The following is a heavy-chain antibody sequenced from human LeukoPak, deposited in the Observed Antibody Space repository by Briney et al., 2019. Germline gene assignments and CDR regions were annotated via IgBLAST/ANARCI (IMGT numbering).Heavy chain of an antibody. V-gene: IGHV4-4*07. CDR2: IYTSGST. CDR3: ARIRGLLWFGEYKGWFDP. J-gene: IGHJ5*02. CDR1: GGSISSYY. D-gene: IGHD3-10*01. Sequence: SETLSLTCTVSGGSISSYYWSWIRQPAGKGLEWIGRIYTSGSTNYNPSLKSRVTISVDTSKNQFSLKLSSVTAADTAVYYCARIRGLLWFGEYKGWFDPWGQGTLVTVSS.